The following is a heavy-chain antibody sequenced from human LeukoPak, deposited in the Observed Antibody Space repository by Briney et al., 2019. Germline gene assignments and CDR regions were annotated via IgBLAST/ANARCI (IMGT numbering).Heavy chain of an antibody. Sequence: PGGSLRLSCAASGFTFSSYGMHWVRRAPGKGLEWVAVIWYDGSNKYYADSVKGRFTISRDNSKNTLYLQMNSLRAEDTAVYYCARGDYGGNSDWGQGTLVTASS. D-gene: IGHD4-23*01. J-gene: IGHJ4*02. CDR3: ARGDYGGNSD. CDR1: GFTFSSYG. V-gene: IGHV3-33*01. CDR2: IWYDGSNK.